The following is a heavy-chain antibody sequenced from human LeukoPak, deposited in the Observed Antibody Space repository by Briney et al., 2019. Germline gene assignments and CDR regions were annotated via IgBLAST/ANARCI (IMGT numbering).Heavy chain of an antibody. D-gene: IGHD1-1*01. V-gene: IGHV3-53*01. J-gene: IGHJ4*02. CDR1: GFTLSSNY. Sequence: GGSLRLSCAASGFTLSSNYMSWVRQAPGKGLEWVSVIYSGGSTYYADSVKRRFTISRDNSKNTLYLQMNSLRAEDTAVYYCARAGTTGSSLFDYWGQGTLVTVSS. CDR2: IYSGGST. CDR3: ARAGTTGSSLFDY.